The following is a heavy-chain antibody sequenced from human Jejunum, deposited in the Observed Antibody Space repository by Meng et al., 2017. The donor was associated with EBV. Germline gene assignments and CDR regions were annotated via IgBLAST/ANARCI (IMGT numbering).Heavy chain of an antibody. D-gene: IGHD5-24*01. J-gene: IGHJ4*02. CDR1: GYTFTTHH. V-gene: IGHV1-8*01. CDR3: ARGDGYNLY. CDR2: MSPDNGDT. Sequence: QVQLVQSGAEVKKPGASVKVSCKASGYTFTTHHINWVRQATGQGLEYMGWMSPDNGDTGYAQNFQGRLTMTRDTSRSTAYMELSSLTSDDTAVYYCARGDGYNLYWGQGTLVTVSS.